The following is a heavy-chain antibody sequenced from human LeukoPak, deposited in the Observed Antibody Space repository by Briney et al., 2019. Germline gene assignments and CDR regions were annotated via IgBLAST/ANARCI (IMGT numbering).Heavy chain of an antibody. CDR3: ARDYYGSGSYYAPFDP. Sequence: SETLSLTCAVYGGSFSGYYWSWIRQPQGKGLEWIGEINHSGSTNYNPSLKSRVTISVDTSKNQFSLKLSSVTAADTAVYYCARDYYGSGSYYAPFDPWGQGTLVTVSS. J-gene: IGHJ5*02. D-gene: IGHD3-10*01. V-gene: IGHV4-34*01. CDR2: INHSGST. CDR1: GGSFSGYY.